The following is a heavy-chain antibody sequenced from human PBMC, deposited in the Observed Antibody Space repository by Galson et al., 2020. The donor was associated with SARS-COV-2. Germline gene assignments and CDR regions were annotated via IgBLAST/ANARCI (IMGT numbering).Heavy chain of an antibody. CDR2: IYSRGTT. V-gene: IGHV3-53*01. CDR1: AFTVSNNY. Sequence: GESLKISCAASAFTVSNNYMSWVRQAPGEGLEWVSVIYSRGTTYYADSVKGRFTISRYNSKNTLYLQMNSLRAEDTAVYYCATHPSRGDWGQGTLVTVSS. CDR3: ATHPSRGD. J-gene: IGHJ4*02.